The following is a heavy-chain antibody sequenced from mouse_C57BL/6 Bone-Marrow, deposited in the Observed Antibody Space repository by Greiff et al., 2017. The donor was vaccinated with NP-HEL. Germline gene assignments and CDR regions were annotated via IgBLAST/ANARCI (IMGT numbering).Heavy chain of an antibody. D-gene: IGHD2-1*01. CDR2: IDPANGNT. CDR1: GFNIKNTY. Sequence: DVQLQESVAELVRPGASVKLSCTASGFNIKNTYMHWVKQRPEQGLEWIGRIDPANGNTKYAPKFQGKATITADTSSNTAYLQLSSLTSEDTAIYYCARRALYGNYEGWYFDVWGTGTTVTVSS. J-gene: IGHJ1*03. V-gene: IGHV14-3*01. CDR3: ARRALYGNYEGWYFDV.